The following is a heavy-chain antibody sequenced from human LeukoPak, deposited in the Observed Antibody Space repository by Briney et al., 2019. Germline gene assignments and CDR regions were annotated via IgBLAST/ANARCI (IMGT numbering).Heavy chain of an antibody. V-gene: IGHV3-74*01. CDR2: INSDGSTT. D-gene: IGHD6-19*01. CDR1: GFSFSSYW. Sequence: GVSLRLSCAASGFSFSSYWMHWVRQAPGKGLVWISRINSDGSTTNYADSVNGRFTISRDNAKDTLYLQIHSLRAEDTAVYYCAKSRSGWHPIWGQGTTVTVSS. CDR3: AKSRSGWHPI. J-gene: IGHJ3*02.